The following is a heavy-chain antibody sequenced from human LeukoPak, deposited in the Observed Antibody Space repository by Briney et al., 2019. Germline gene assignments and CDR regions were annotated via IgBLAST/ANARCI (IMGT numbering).Heavy chain of an antibody. V-gene: IGHV4-4*07. CDR3: ALGSGSYYNVYDAFDI. Sequence: PSETLSLTCTVSGGSISSYYWSWIRQPAGKGLEWIGRIYTSGSTNYNPSLKSRVTMSVDTSKNQFSLKLSSVTAADTAVYYCALGSGSYYNVYDAFDIWGQGTMVTVSS. J-gene: IGHJ3*02. CDR2: IYTSGST. D-gene: IGHD3-10*01. CDR1: GGSISSYY.